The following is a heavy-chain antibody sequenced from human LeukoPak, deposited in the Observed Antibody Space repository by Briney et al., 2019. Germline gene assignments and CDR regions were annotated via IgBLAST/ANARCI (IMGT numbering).Heavy chain of an antibody. CDR1: GDSVSSNSAA. CDR2: TYYRSKWYN. Sequence: SQTLSLTCAISGDSVSSNSAAWNWIRQSPSRGLEWLGRTYYRSKWYNDYAVSVKSRITINPDTPKNQFSLQLNSVTPEDTAVYYCARDRCSGGSCYFGWFDPWGQGTLVTVSS. D-gene: IGHD2-15*01. J-gene: IGHJ5*02. CDR3: ARDRCSGGSCYFGWFDP. V-gene: IGHV6-1*01.